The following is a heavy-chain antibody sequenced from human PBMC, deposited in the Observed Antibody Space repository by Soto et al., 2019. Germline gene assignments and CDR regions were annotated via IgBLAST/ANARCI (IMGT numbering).Heavy chain of an antibody. Sequence: EVKVLESGGGLVQPGGSLRLSCATSGFTFSLYPMYWVRQAPGKGLEWVSGISAGGDSTYYADSVKGRFTIFRDNSKNSVYLQMNSLRVEDTAVYYCARRVWGQGTLVTVSS. J-gene: IGHJ4*02. CDR1: GFTFSLYP. CDR3: ARRV. V-gene: IGHV3-23*01. CDR2: ISAGGDST.